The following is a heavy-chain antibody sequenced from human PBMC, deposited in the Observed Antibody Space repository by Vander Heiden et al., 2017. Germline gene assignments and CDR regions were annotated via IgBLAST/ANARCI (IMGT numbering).Heavy chain of an antibody. D-gene: IGHD1-1*01. CDR3: AKDLFRGVQGLFDY. Sequence: EVQLLESGGGLVQPGGSLRLSCAASGFTFGSYAMSWVRQAPGKGLEWVSAISGSAGSTYYADSVKGRFTISRDNSTTTLYLQMNSLRAEDTAVYYCAKDLFRGVQGLFDYWGQGTLVTVSS. J-gene: IGHJ4*02. V-gene: IGHV3-23*01. CDR2: ISGSAGST. CDR1: GFTFGSYA.